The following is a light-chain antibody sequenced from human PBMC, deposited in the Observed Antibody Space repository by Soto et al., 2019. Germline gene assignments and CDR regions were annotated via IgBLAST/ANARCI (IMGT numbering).Light chain of an antibody. J-gene: IGKJ1*01. CDR3: QQYNSYPWT. V-gene: IGKV1-9*01. CDR1: QDISSY. Sequence: DIQFTHSPSFLSASVLYRVTITCRASQDISSYLAWYQQTPGKAPKLLIYAASTLQSGVPPRFSGSGSGTEFTLTISSLQPDDFATYYCQQYNSYPWTFGQGTKVDIK. CDR2: AAS.